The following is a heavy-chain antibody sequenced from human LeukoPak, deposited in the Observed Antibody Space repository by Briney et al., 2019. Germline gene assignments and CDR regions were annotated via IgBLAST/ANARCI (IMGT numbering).Heavy chain of an antibody. Sequence: GESLKISCKGSGYSFTSYWIGWVRQLPGKGLEWMGIIYPGDSDTRYSPSFQGQVTISANKSISTAYLQWSSLKASDTAMYYCARHGESSGPTGAFDIWGQGTMVTVSS. CDR1: GYSFTSYW. CDR3: ARHGESSGPTGAFDI. J-gene: IGHJ3*02. V-gene: IGHV5-51*01. CDR2: IYPGDSDT. D-gene: IGHD6-19*01.